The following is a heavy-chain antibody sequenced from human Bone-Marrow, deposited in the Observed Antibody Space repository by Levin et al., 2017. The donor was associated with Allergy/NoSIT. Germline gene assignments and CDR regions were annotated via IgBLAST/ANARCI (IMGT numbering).Heavy chain of an antibody. V-gene: IGHV3-23*01. Sequence: GGSLRLSCGASGFPFRGYAMGWVRQAPGKGLEWVSFIDGDDGTTYYVDSVRGRFTISRDNSKKTLYLQMGRRTTEDTALYSCAKYKGMLREQYYIDSWGQGSLVTVSS. CDR3: AKYKGMLREQYYIDS. D-gene: IGHD3-16*01. CDR1: GFPFRGYA. J-gene: IGHJ4*02. CDR2: IDGDDGTT.